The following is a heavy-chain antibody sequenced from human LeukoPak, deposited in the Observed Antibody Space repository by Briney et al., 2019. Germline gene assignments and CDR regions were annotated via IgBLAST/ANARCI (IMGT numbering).Heavy chain of an antibody. CDR2: IYYSGST. D-gene: IGHD3-9*01. CDR1: GGSISSYY. V-gene: IGHV4-59*01. CDR3: ARIDYYDILTLDY. Sequence: PSETLSLTCTVSGGSISSYYWSWIRQPPGKGLEWIGYIYYSGSTNYNPSLKSRVTISVDTSKNQFSLKLSSVTAADTAVYYCARIDYYDILTLDYWGQGTLVTVS. J-gene: IGHJ4*02.